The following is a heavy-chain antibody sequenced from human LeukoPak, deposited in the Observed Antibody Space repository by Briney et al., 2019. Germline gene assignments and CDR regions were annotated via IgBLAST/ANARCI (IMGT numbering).Heavy chain of an antibody. J-gene: IGHJ4*02. Sequence: LETLSLACTVSGGSISSYYWSWIWQPPGKGLEWIGYIYYSGSTIYNPSLKSRVTISVDTSKNQFSLKLSSVTAADTAVYYCATTMVRGVMDYWGQGTLVTVSS. CDR1: GGSISSYY. V-gene: IGHV4-59*08. CDR2: IYYSGST. CDR3: ATTMVRGVMDY. D-gene: IGHD3-10*01.